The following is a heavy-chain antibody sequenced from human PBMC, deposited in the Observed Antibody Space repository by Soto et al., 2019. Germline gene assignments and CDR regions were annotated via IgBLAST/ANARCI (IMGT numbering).Heavy chain of an antibody. Sequence: ASVKVSCKASGGTFSSYAISWVRQAPGQGLEWMGGIIPIFGTANYAQKFQGRVTITADESTSTAYMELSSLRSEDTAVYYCATLASYDILTGYSPYYYYYMDVWGKGTTVTVSS. V-gene: IGHV1-69*13. CDR3: ATLASYDILTGYSPYYYYYMDV. J-gene: IGHJ6*03. D-gene: IGHD3-9*01. CDR1: GGTFSSYA. CDR2: IIPIFGTA.